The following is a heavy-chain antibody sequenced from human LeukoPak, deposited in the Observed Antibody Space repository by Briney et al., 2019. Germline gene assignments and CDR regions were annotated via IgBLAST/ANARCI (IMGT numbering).Heavy chain of an antibody. D-gene: IGHD6-13*01. CDR2: ISSSGSTI. Sequence: GGSLRLSCAASGFTFSSYEMNWVRQAPGKGLEWVSYISSSGSTIYYADSVKGRFTISRDNAKNSLYLQMNSLRAEDTAVYYCARRHLYSSSWYGESVGRWFDPWGQGTLVTVSS. CDR3: ARRHLYSSSWYGESVGRWFDP. CDR1: GFTFSSYE. J-gene: IGHJ5*02. V-gene: IGHV3-48*03.